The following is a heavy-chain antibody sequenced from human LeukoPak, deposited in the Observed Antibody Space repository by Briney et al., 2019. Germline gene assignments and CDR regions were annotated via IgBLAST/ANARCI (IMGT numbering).Heavy chain of an antibody. J-gene: IGHJ4*02. D-gene: IGHD1-26*01. CDR3: ARGGALTSSDS. V-gene: IGHV1-18*01. Sequence: ASVKVSCKASGFTFTSYGISWVRQAPGQGLEWMGWISAYNGKTNYAQKFQGRVTMTTDTPTGTAYMDLRSLRSDDTAVYYCARGGALTSSDSWGQGTLITVSS. CDR2: ISAYNGKT. CDR1: GFTFTSYG.